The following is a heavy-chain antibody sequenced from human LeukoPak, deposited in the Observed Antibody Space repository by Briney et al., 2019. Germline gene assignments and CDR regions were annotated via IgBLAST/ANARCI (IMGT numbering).Heavy chain of an antibody. CDR1: GYTFTSYD. D-gene: IGHD2-8*01. Sequence: GASVKVSCKASGYTFTSYDINWVRQATGQGLEWMGWMNPNSGNTGYAQKFQGRVTITADESTSTAYMELSSLRSEDTTVYYCARARSCTNGVCYLVFSYFDYWGQGTLVTVSS. CDR2: MNPNSGNT. J-gene: IGHJ4*02. CDR3: ARARSCTNGVCYLVFSYFDY. V-gene: IGHV1-8*01.